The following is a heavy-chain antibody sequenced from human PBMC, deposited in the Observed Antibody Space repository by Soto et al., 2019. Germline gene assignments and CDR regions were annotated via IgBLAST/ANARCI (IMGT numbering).Heavy chain of an antibody. CDR3: ARDTYYYGSGSYSP. CDR1: EFTFSSYA. D-gene: IGHD3-10*01. V-gene: IGHV3-21*01. Sequence: GGSLRLSCSASEFTFSSYAMNWVRKAPGKGLEWVSSISSSSSYIYYADSVKGRFTISRDNAKNSPYLQMNSLRAEDTAVYYCARDTYYYGSGSYSPWGQGTLVTVSS. CDR2: ISSSSSYI. J-gene: IGHJ5*02.